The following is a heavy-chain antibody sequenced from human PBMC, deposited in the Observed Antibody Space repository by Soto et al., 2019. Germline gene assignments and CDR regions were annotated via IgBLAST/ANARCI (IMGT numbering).Heavy chain of an antibody. V-gene: IGHV1-8*01. J-gene: IGHJ4*02. CDR1: GYTFTSYD. CDR2: MNPNSGNT. D-gene: IGHD2-21*01. CDR3: TTDSRTHCAPFFDY. Sequence: ASVKVSCKASGYTFTSYDINWVRQATGQGLEWMGWMNPNSGNTGYAQKFQGRVTMTRNTSISTAYMELSSLRSEDTAAYYCTTDSRTHCAPFFDYWGQGILVTVSS.